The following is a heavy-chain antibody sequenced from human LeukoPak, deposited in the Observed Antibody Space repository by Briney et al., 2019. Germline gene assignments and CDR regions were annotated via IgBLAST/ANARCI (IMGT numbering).Heavy chain of an antibody. J-gene: IGHJ4*02. D-gene: IGHD2-2*01. CDR2: ISAYNGNT. CDR3: AKDLFGGYCSSTSCPYYFDY. V-gene: IGHV1-18*01. CDR1: GYTFTSYG. Sequence: ASVKVSCKASGYTFTSYGISWVRQAPGQGLEWMGWISAYNGNTNYAQKLQGRVTMTTDTSTSTAYMELRSLRSDDTAVYYCAKDLFGGYCSSTSCPYYFDYWGQGTLVTVSS.